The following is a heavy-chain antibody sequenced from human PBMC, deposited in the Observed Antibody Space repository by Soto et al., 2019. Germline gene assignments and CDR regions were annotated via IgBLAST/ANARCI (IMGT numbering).Heavy chain of an antibody. J-gene: IGHJ6*02. Sequence: GGSLRLSCAASGFTFSSYWMHWVRQAPGKGLVWVSRINSDGSSTSYADSLKGRFTISRDNAKNTLYLQMNSLRAEDTAVYYCASGGGYDFWSGYYTGPYYYYGMDVWGQGTTVNVSS. D-gene: IGHD3-3*01. CDR2: INSDGSST. CDR3: ASGGGYDFWSGYYTGPYYYYGMDV. CDR1: GFTFSSYW. V-gene: IGHV3-74*01.